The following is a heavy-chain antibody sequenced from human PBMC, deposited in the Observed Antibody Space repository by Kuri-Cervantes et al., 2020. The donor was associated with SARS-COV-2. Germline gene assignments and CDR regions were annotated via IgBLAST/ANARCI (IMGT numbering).Heavy chain of an antibody. CDR2: IYTSGST. CDR1: GVSVTGGTYY. D-gene: IGHD4-23*01. J-gene: IGHJ4*02. CDR3: AREWAVVNYFDY. V-gene: IGHV4-61*09. Sequence: SCAVSGVSVTGGTYYWAWIRQPAGKGLEWIGYIYTSGSTNYNPSLKSRVTISVDTSKNQFSLKLSSVTAADTAVYYCAREWAVVNYFDYWGQGTLVTVSS.